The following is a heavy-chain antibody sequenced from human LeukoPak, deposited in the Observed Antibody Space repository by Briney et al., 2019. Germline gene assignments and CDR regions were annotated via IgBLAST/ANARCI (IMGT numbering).Heavy chain of an antibody. CDR1: GGTFSSYA. CDR3: ARPYCSSTSCPRGDASDI. CDR2: IIPIFGTA. Sequence: GASVKVSCKASGGTFSSYAISWVRQAPGQGLEWMGGIIPIFGTANYAQKFQGRVTITADESTSTAYMELSSLRSEDTAVYYCARPYCSSTSCPRGDASDIWGQGTMVTVSS. D-gene: IGHD2-2*01. V-gene: IGHV1-69*13. J-gene: IGHJ3*02.